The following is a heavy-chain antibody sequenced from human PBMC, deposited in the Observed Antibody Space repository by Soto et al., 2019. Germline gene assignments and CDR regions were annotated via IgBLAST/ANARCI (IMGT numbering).Heavy chain of an antibody. CDR2: ILVDGRT. V-gene: IGHV3-23*01. D-gene: IGHD2-8*02. Sequence: PGGPLRIACASSGFPWGSYDMTWVRQAPGKGLEWVSTILVDGRTFYVDSVKGRFTISRDNSRNTVYLQMNSLTAGDTALYYCAKATATGGGAFDFCGQGTMVPVPS. CDR1: GFPWGSYD. CDR3: AKATATGGGAFDF. J-gene: IGHJ3*01.